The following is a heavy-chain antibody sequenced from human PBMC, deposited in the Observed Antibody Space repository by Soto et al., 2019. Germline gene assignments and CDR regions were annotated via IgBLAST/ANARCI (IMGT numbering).Heavy chain of an antibody. CDR1: GFTFDDYA. V-gene: IGHV3-9*01. Sequence: SLRLSCAASGFTFDDYAMHWVRQAPGKGLEWVSGISWNSGSIGYADSVKGRFTISRDNAKNSLYLQMNSLRAEDTALYYCEKEGIAAAGTTFWYYYYYMDVWGKGTTVTVSS. D-gene: IGHD6-13*01. CDR3: EKEGIAAAGTTFWYYYYYMDV. CDR2: ISWNSGSI. J-gene: IGHJ6*03.